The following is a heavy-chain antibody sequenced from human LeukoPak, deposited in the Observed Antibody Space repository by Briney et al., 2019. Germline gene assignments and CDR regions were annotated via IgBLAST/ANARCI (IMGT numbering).Heavy chain of an antibody. D-gene: IGHD5-12*01. Sequence: SETLSLTCTVSGGSIYSYYWSWIRQPAGKGLEWIGHIYTSGSTNYNPSLKSRVTISVDTSKNQFSLKLNSVTAADTAGYYCARDFSGYSKFDYWGQGVLVTVSS. CDR1: GGSIYSYY. CDR3: ARDFSGYSKFDY. J-gene: IGHJ4*02. CDR2: IYTSGST. V-gene: IGHV4-4*07.